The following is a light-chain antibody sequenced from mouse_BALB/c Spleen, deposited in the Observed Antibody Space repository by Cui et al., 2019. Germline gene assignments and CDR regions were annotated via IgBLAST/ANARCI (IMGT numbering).Light chain of an antibody. CDR3: QQRSSFPLT. Sequence: QIALTQSAAIMSASRGERVIISCSARSNVSYMQWFQQEPSKSPKHWIYSTSNLASGVPTHFSGSGSGATYSLTINRMEAESDANYYWQQRSSFPLTFGAGTKLEIK. CDR2: STS. CDR1: SNVSY. J-gene: IGKJ4*01. V-gene: IGKV4-57*01.